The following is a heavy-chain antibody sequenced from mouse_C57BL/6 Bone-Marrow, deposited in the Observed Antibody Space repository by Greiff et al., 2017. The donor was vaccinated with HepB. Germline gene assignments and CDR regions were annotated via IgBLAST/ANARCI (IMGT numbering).Heavy chain of an antibody. CDR1: GFNIKDDY. D-gene: IGHD1-1*02. CDR2: IDPENGDT. Sequence: EVKLQESGAELVRPGASVKLSCTASGFNIKDDYMHWVKQRPEQGLEWIGWIDPENGDTEYASKFQGKATITADTSSNNAYLQLSSLTSEDTAVYYCTTGGSQFAYWGQGTLVTVSA. CDR3: TTGGSQFAY. V-gene: IGHV14-4*01. J-gene: IGHJ3*01.